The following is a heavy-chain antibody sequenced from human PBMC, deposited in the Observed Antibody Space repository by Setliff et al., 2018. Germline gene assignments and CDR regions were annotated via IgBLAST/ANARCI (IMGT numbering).Heavy chain of an antibody. D-gene: IGHD6-19*01. CDR2: INHTGST. Sequence: SETLSLTCSVSGGTFSYYYWTWIRQSPGKGLEWIGEINHTGSTKYNPSLKSRLTISVDTSKNQFSLNLRSVTAADTAVYYCARYPRRGNGWYPYYVDVWGKGTTVTVSS. CDR1: GGTFSYYY. V-gene: IGHV4-34*01. CDR3: ARYPRRGNGWYPYYVDV. J-gene: IGHJ6*03.